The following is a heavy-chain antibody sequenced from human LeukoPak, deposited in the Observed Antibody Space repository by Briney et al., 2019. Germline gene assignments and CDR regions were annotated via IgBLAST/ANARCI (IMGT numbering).Heavy chain of an antibody. V-gene: IGHV3-7*01. D-gene: IGHD3-3*01. CDR2: IKQDGSKK. J-gene: IGHJ6*03. CDR3: ARDNGVVHGVYYMDV. Sequence: TGGSLRLSCAASGFTFSNYWMTWVRQAPGKGLEWVADIKQDGSKKLYVNSVRGRFTISRDNAKMSLFLQMNSLRAEDTAVYYCARDNGVVHGVYYMDVWGKGTTVTVS. CDR1: GFTFSNYW.